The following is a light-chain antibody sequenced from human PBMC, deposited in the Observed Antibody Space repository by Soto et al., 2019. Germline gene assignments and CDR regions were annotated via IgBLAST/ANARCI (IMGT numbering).Light chain of an antibody. CDR3: QQRGNWPTLT. CDR1: QRVRSS. CDR2: DAS. J-gene: IGKJ4*01. Sequence: EIVLTQSPATLSLSPGERATLSCMASQRVRSSLAWYQQKPGQAPRLLIYDASTRAIGIPARFSGGGSGTDFTLTISRTEPEDFAVYYCQQRGNWPTLTFGGGTKVEI. V-gene: IGKV3-11*01.